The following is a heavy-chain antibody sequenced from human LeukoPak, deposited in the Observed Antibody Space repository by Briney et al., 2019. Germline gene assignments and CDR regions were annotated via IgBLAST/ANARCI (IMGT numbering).Heavy chain of an antibody. V-gene: IGHV1-69*13. J-gene: IGHJ4*02. Sequence: ASVKVSCKASGYTFTSYGISWVRQAPGQGLEWMGGIIPNFGTPHLAQNFQDRVTITADESTTTVYMEMRSLTSEDTAIFYCATRDADYEYYFDYWGQGTLVTVSS. CDR2: IIPNFGTP. D-gene: IGHD4-17*01. CDR3: ATRDADYEYYFDY. CDR1: GYTFTSYG.